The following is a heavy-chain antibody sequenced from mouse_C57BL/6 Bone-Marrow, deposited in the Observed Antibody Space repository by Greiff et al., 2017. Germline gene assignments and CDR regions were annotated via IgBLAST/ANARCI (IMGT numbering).Heavy chain of an antibody. D-gene: IGHD1-1*01. CDR2: IYPGDGDT. CDR1: GYAFSSSW. V-gene: IGHV1-82*01. CDR3: ARYYGSSYWYFDV. Sequence: VQLMESGPELVKPGASVKISCKASGYAFSSSWMNWVKQRPGKGLEWIGRIYPGDGDTNYNGKFKGKATLTADKSSSTAYMQLSSLTSEDSAVYFCARYYGSSYWYFDVWGTGTTGTVAS. J-gene: IGHJ1*03.